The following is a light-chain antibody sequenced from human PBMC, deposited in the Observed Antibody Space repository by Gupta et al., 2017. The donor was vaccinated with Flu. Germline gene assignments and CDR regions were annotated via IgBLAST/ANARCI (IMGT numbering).Light chain of an antibody. CDR3: QQYGSPHRFT. CDR2: GAS. J-gene: IGKJ3*01. Sequence: EIVLTQSPGPLSLSQGERATLSCRASQTVSNRYLAWYQQKGGQAPRLLIYGASNRATGIPDRFSGSGSGTDFTLTISRLEPEDFAVYYCQQYGSPHRFTFGPGTTLDIK. CDR1: QTVSNRY. V-gene: IGKV3-20*01.